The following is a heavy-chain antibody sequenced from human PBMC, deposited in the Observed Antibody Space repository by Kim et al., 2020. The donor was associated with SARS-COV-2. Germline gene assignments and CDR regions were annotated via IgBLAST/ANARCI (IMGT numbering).Heavy chain of an antibody. V-gene: IGHV3-33*05. CDR3: ARESGKLLWFGESEFDY. J-gene: IGHJ4*02. Sequence: GGSLRLSCAASGFTFSSYGMHWVRQAPGKGLEWVAVISYDGSNKYYADSVKGRFTISRDNSKNTLYLQMNSLRAEDTAVYYCARESGKLLWFGESEFDYWGQGTLGPVPS. D-gene: IGHD3-10*01. CDR2: ISYDGSNK. CDR1: GFTFSSYG.